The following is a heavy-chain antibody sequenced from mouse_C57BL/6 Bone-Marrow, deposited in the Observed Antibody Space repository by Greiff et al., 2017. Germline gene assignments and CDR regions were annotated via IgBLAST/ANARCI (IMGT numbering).Heavy chain of an antibody. J-gene: IGHJ1*03. CDR1: GFTFTDYY. V-gene: IGHV7-3*01. Sequence: EVMLVESGGGLVQPGGSLSLSCAASGFTFTDYYMSWVRPPPGKALEWLGFIRNKANGYTTEYRASVKGRFTISRDNSQSILYLQMNALRAEDSATYYCARSSYYGSSYWYFDVWGTGTTVTVSS. CDR3: ARSSYYGSSYWYFDV. CDR2: IRNKANGYTT. D-gene: IGHD1-1*01.